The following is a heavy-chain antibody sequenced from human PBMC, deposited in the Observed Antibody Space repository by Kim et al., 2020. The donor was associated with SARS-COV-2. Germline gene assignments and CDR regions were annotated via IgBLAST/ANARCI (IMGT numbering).Heavy chain of an antibody. CDR2: NIPIFGTA. D-gene: IGHD3-22*01. CDR3: ARGAGVYYDSSGDNWFDP. CDR1: GGTFSSYA. Sequence: SVKVSCKASGGTFSSYAISWVRQAPGQGLEWMGGNIPIFGTANYAQKFQGRVTITADESTSTAYMELSSLRSEDTAVYYCARGAGVYYDSSGDNWFDPWGQGTLVTVSS. V-gene: IGHV1-69*13. J-gene: IGHJ5*02.